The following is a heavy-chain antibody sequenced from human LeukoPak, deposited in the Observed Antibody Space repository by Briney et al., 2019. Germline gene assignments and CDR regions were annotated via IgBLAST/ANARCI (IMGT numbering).Heavy chain of an antibody. D-gene: IGHD3-22*01. CDR2: IYSNNIT. J-gene: IGHJ4*02. Sequence: PGGSLRLSCAASGFTVSSNYMTWVRQAPGKGLEWVSVIYSNNITFYADSVKDRFTISRDKSKNTLYLQMNSLRAEDTAVYYCAKGITVMMVAPGYWGQGTLVTVSS. V-gene: IGHV3-53*01. CDR1: GFTVSSNY. CDR3: AKGITVMMVAPGY.